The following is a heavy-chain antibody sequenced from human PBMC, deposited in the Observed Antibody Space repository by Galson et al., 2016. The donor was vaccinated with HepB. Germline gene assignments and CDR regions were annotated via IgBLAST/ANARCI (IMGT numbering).Heavy chain of an antibody. D-gene: IGHD6-13*01. V-gene: IGHV6-1*01. Sequence: CAISGDSVSSDIATWSWIRQSPSRGLEWLGKTYYRSKWYNDYAVSVRSRISINPDTSKNQFSLHLTSVTPEDTAVYYCTGEYTSSWYRSDFWGQGTLVTVSS. CDR2: TYYRSKWYN. CDR1: GDSVSSDIAT. CDR3: TGEYTSSWYRSDF. J-gene: IGHJ4*02.